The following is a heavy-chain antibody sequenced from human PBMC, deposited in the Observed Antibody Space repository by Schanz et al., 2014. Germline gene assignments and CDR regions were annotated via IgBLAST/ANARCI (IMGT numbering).Heavy chain of an antibody. V-gene: IGHV3-23*04. J-gene: IGHJ6*02. CDR1: GFTFSGYA. CDR2: ISGGGGST. D-gene: IGHD6-6*01. CDR3: AKGRGGTSSEGLDQYYGMDV. Sequence: EVQLVESGGGLVQPGGSLRLSCAASGFTFSGYAMSWVRQAPGKGLEWVSSISGGGGSTRYGDSLRGRFYISRDNSKNTLYLQMNSLRGEDTAVYFCAKGRGGTSSEGLDQYYGMDVWGQGTTVTVSS.